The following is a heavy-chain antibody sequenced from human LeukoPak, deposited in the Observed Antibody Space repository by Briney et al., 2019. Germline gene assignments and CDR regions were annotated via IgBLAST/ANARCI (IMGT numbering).Heavy chain of an antibody. Sequence: ASVKVSCKASGYTFTSYGISWVRQAPGQGLEWMGWISAYNGNTNYAQKLQGRVTMTTDTSTSTAYMELRSLRSDDTAVYYCARWGSGRGSSGWYVGEASSWYYFDYWGQGTLVTVSS. CDR2: ISAYNGNT. V-gene: IGHV1-18*01. CDR3: ARWGSGRGSSGWYVGEASSWYYFDY. CDR1: GYTFTSYG. J-gene: IGHJ4*02. D-gene: IGHD6-19*01.